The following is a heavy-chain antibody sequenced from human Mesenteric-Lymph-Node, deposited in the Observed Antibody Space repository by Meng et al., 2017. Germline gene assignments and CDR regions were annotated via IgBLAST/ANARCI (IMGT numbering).Heavy chain of an antibody. CDR1: VDSISGTKW. J-gene: IGHJ5*02. CDR3: ATHFGFSFDP. V-gene: IGHV4-4*02. Sequence: QVQLPESGPGLGKPSGTLSLTCAVSVDSISGTKWWSWVRRPPGKGLDWIGQIDNRGSASYNPSLKSRVTMSVDKSKNQMSLELTSVTAADTAVYFCATHFGFSFDPWGQGTLVTVSS. CDR2: IDNRGSA. D-gene: IGHD3-10*01.